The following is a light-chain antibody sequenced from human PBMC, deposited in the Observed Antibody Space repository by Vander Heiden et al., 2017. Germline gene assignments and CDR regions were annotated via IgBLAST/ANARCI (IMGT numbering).Light chain of an antibody. CDR1: QSVGIN. V-gene: IGKV3-15*01. CDR2: GAL. CDR3: QQDNSWPYT. Sequence: EIVMTQSPVALSVSPGERATLSCRASQSVGINLAWYQQKPGQAPRLLIHGALTRATGIPAKFSGSGSGTEFTLTISSLQSEDFAVYYCQQDNSWPYTFGQGTKLEIK. J-gene: IGKJ2*01.